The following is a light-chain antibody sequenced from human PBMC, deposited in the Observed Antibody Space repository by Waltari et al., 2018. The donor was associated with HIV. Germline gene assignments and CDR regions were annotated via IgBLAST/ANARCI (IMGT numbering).Light chain of an antibody. V-gene: IGLV3-21*04. J-gene: IGLJ2*01. CDR1: NIGSKR. CDR3: QVWDSSSDHVV. CDR2: YDS. Sequence: YVLTQPPSVSVAPGETARIPCGGNNIGSKRVHWYQQTPGQAPLLVIYYDSDRPSGIPERFSGSDSGNTATLTISRVEAGDEADYYCQVWDSSSDHVVFGGGTKLTVL.